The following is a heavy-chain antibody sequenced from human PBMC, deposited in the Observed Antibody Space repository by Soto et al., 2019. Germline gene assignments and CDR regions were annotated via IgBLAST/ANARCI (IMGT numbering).Heavy chain of an antibody. CDR2: LYDLDGT. D-gene: IGHD1-26*01. CDR3: ATWHLQEHAYDI. V-gene: IGHV3-53*01. CDR1: GFTVSGKKY. J-gene: IGHJ3*02. Sequence: VQLVASGGGLIQPGESLRLSCEAFGFTVSGKKYVAWVRQAPGKGLEWVSALYDLDGTYYADSVKGRFTTSSDSSRTTVYLQMNSLRPDDTAVYSCATWHLQEHAYDIWGQGTMVTVSS.